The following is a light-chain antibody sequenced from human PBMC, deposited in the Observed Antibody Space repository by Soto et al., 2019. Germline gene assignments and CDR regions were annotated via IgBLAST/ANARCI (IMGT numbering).Light chain of an antibody. CDR1: SSDVGSYNL. J-gene: IGLJ2*01. CDR3: CSYVSSNTLI. V-gene: IGLV2-23*01. CDR2: EGS. Sequence: HSALTQPASVSGSPGQSITISCTGTSSDVGSYNLVSWFQQHPGKAPKLMIYEGSKRPSGVSNRFSGSKSGNTASLTISGLQAEDEADYYCCSYVSSNTLIFGGGTKLTVL.